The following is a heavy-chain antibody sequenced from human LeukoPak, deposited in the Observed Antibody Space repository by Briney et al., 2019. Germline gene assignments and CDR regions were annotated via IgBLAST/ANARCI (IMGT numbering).Heavy chain of an antibody. CDR1: GGSISSGGYS. CDR3: ARLRFYYYYYMDV. V-gene: IGHV4-30-4*07. J-gene: IGHJ6*03. Sequence: PSQTLSLTCAVSGGSISSGGYSWSWIRQPPGKGLEWIGYIYYSGSTYYNPSLKSRVTISVDTSKNQFSLKLSSVTAADTAVYYCARLRFYYYYYMDVWGKGTTVTVSS. CDR2: IYYSGST. D-gene: IGHD3-3*01.